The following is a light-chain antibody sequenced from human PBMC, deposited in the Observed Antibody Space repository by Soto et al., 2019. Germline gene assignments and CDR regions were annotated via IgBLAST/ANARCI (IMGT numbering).Light chain of an antibody. V-gene: IGKV1-5*01. Sequence: DIQMTQSPSSLSASVGDRVTITCRASLPISNYLAWYQQKPGKIPNLLIYAASNLESGVPSRFSGSGSGTEFTLTISSLHPDDFATYNCQQYNGYSRTFGQGTKVEIK. CDR2: AAS. CDR1: LPISNY. J-gene: IGKJ1*01. CDR3: QQYNGYSRT.